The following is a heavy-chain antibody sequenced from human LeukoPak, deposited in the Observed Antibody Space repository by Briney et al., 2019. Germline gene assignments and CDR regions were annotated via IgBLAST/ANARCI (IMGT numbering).Heavy chain of an antibody. J-gene: IGHJ4*02. V-gene: IGHV4-30-2*01. CDR3: ARRVGAPYYFDY. CDR1: GGSISSGGYY. D-gene: IGHD1-26*01. CDR2: IYHSGST. Sequence: SQTLSLTCTVSGGSISSGGYYWSWIRQPPGKGLEWIGYIYHSGSTYYNPSLKSRVTISVDRSKNQFSLKLSSVTAADTAVYYCARRVGAPYYFDYWGQGTLVTVSS.